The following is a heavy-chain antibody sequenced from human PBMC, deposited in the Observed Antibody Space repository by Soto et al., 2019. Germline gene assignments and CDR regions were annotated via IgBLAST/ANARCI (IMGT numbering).Heavy chain of an antibody. Sequence: QVQLVQCGAEVKKPGASAKISCKTSGYIFINCYIQWVRQATGQGLEWVALFNPMSGSTNYAQKLNGRVTVTSNTSTSTVYIELSSLISEDTAVYYCARDLAAADYWGQGTLVTVSS. D-gene: IGHD6-13*01. V-gene: IGHV1-46*04. J-gene: IGHJ4*02. CDR3: ARDLAAADY. CDR2: FNPMSGST. CDR1: GYIFINCY.